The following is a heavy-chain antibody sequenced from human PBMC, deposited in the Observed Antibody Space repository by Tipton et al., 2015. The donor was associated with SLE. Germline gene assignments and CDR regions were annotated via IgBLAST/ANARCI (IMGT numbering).Heavy chain of an antibody. CDR3: AKGGRGFWICSTTGGMEV. J-gene: IGHJ6*02. D-gene: IGHD3-3*01. V-gene: IGHV3-43*01. CDR1: GFTFDDYT. Sequence: SLRLSCAASGFTFDDYTMHWVRQAPGKGLEWVSLISWDGGSTYYADSVKGRFTISRDNSKNSLYLQMNSLRTEDTALYYCAKGGRGFWICSTTGGMEVWGPGPTVTVSS. CDR2: ISWDGGST.